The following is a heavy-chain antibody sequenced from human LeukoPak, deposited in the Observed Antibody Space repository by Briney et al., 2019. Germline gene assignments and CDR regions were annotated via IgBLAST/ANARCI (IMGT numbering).Heavy chain of an antibody. J-gene: IGHJ3*02. CDR2: TYYRSKWYI. V-gene: IGHV6-1*01. CDR3: ARDRGDRNAFDI. D-gene: IGHD3-10*01. CDR1: GDSVSSNNAA. Sequence: SQTLSLTCAISGDSVSSNNAAWNWIRQSPSRGLEWLGRTYYRSKWYIEYAVSMKGRITINPDTSKNQFSLQLNSVTPEDTAVYYCARDRGDRNAFDIWGQGTMVTVSS.